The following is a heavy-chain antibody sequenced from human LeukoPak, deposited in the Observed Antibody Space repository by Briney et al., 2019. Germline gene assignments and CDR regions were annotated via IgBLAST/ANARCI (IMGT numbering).Heavy chain of an antibody. CDR3: AKDRSSSS. CDR1: GFTFSDYY. D-gene: IGHD6-13*01. J-gene: IGHJ4*02. Sequence: PGGSLRLSCAASGFTFSDYYMSWIRQAPGKGLEWVAVIWYDGSNRYYADSMKGRFTISRDNSKNTLYLQMNSLRAEDTAVYYCAKDRSSSSWGQGTLVTVSS. CDR2: IWYDGSNR. V-gene: IGHV3-33*06.